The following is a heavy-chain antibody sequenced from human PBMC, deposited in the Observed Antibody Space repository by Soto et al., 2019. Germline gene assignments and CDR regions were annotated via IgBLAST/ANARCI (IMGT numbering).Heavy chain of an antibody. V-gene: IGHV2-5*01. D-gene: IGHD6-19*01. Sequence: SGPTLVNPTQTPTLTCIFSGFSLRTSGVGVGWIRQPPGKALEWLGFIYWNDDKRYSPSLKSRLTITKDTSKNQVVLTMTNMDPVDTATXYCAKSGSSGWYGWFDPWGQGTQVTVSS. CDR3: AKSGSSGWYGWFDP. CDR1: GFSLRTSGVG. CDR2: IYWNDDK. J-gene: IGHJ5*02.